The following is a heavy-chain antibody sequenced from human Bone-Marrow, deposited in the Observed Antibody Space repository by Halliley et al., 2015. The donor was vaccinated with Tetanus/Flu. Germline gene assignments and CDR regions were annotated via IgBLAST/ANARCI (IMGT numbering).Heavy chain of an antibody. J-gene: IGHJ4*02. D-gene: IGHD4-17*01. V-gene: IGHV4-34*01. CDR3: ARGDGDLDY. CDR2: SHHSGTT. Sequence: KGLGWIGGSHHSGTTNYNPSLKSRVTISLDKSKNQFSLKLTSVSAADTGVYYCARGDGDLDYWGRGTLVTVSS.